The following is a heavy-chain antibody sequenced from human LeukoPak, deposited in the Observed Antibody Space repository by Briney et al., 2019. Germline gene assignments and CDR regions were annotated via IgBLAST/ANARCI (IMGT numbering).Heavy chain of an antibody. CDR1: GGSISSYY. V-gene: IGHV4-59*01. CDR3: ARGTEMATTLFEY. CDR2: IYYSGST. J-gene: IGHJ4*02. D-gene: IGHD5-24*01. Sequence: RASETLSLTCTGSGGSISSYYWSWIRQPPGKGLEWIGYIYYSGSTNYNPSLKSRVTISVDTSKNQFSLKLSSVTAADTAVYYCARGTEMATTLFEYWGQGTLVTVSS.